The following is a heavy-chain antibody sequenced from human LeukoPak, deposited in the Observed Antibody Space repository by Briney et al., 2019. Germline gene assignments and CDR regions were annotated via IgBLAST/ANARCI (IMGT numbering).Heavy chain of an antibody. D-gene: IGHD3-22*01. CDR1: GGSFSGYY. CDR2: INHSGST. CDR3: ARVRGYYYDSSGPRPYYFDY. Sequence: SETLSLTCAVYGGSFSGYYWSWIRQPPGKGLEWIGEINHSGSTNYNPSLKSRVTISVDTPKNQFSLKLSSVTAADTAVYYCARVRGYYYDSSGPRPYYFDYWGQGTLVTVSS. V-gene: IGHV4-34*01. J-gene: IGHJ4*02.